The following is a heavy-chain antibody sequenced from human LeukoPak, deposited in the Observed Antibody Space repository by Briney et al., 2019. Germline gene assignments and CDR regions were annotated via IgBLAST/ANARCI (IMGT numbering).Heavy chain of an antibody. V-gene: IGHV4-59*01. Sequence: SETLSLTCTVSGGSISSYYWSWIRQPPGKGLEWIGYIYYSGSTNYNPSLKSRVTISVDTSKNQFSLKLSSVTAVDTAVYYCARHRGSSSNFDYWGQGALITVSS. CDR1: GGSISSYY. CDR3: ARHRGSSSNFDY. CDR2: IYYSGST. J-gene: IGHJ4*02. D-gene: IGHD6-6*01.